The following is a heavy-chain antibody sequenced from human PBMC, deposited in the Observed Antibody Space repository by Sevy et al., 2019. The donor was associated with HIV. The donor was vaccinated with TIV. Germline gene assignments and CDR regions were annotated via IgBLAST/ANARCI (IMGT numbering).Heavy chain of an antibody. V-gene: IGHV3-33*01. Sequence: GGSLRLSCAATGFTFSNYAMHWVRQAPGKGMEWVAIIWSDGAYQYHGDSVKGRFTISRDNSKNTLYLQMNKVRVEDTAVYYCARGGYYYDNAAYYALDSWGQGTLVTVS. CDR1: GFTFSNYA. J-gene: IGHJ4*02. CDR2: IWSDGAYQ. CDR3: ARGGYYYDNAAYYALDS. D-gene: IGHD3-22*01.